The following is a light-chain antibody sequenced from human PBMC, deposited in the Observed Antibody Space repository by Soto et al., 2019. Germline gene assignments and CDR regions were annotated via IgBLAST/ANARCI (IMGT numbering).Light chain of an antibody. CDR3: VSYTDTDTLV. Sequence: QSALTQPASVSGSHGRSITISCVGRNTDVGQDKSVSWYQQGPGKAPKLLIFEVTNRPSGVSSRFSGSRSGNTASLTISGLQPDDEGDYFCVSYTDTDTLVFGTGTKLTVL. J-gene: IGLJ1*01. CDR2: EVT. V-gene: IGLV2-14*01. CDR1: NTDVGQDKS.